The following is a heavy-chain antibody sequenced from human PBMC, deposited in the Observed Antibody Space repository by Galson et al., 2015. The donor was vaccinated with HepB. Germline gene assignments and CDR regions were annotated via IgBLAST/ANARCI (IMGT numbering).Heavy chain of an antibody. V-gene: IGHV3-23*01. J-gene: IGHJ5*02. CDR1: GFTVSSNY. CDR2: ISGSGGST. D-gene: IGHD3/OR15-3a*01. Sequence: SLRLSCAASGFTVSSNYMSWVRQAPGKGLEWVSVISGSGGSTYYADSVKGRFTISRDNSKNTLYLQMNSLRAEDTAVYYCAKTRPSTDGGLPWGQGTLVTVSS. CDR3: AKTRPSTDGGLP.